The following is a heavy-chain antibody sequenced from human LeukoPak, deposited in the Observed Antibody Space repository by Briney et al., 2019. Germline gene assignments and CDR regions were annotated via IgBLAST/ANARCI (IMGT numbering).Heavy chain of an antibody. CDR3: ARVDYDSSGYYVWFDP. CDR1: GGSISSSSYY. J-gene: IGHJ5*02. V-gene: IGHV4-61*01. D-gene: IGHD3-22*01. CDR2: IYYSGST. Sequence: SETLSLTCTVSGGSISSSSYYWSWIRQPPGKGLEWIGYIYYSGSTNYNPSLKSRVTMSVDTSKNQFSLKLSSVTAADTAVYYCARVDYDSSGYYVWFDPWGQGTLVTVSS.